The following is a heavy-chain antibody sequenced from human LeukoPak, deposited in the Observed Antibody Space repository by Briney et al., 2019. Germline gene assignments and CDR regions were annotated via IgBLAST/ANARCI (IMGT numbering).Heavy chain of an antibody. Sequence: GRSLRLSCAASGFTFSSYVMHWVRQAPGKGLEWVAIISYDGSNEYYADSVKGRFTISRDNSKNSLYLQMNSLRAEDTAVYYCARDGVLRYFDSYYYYYMDVWGKGTTVTISS. CDR1: GFTFSSYV. CDR2: ISYDGSNE. V-gene: IGHV3-30*04. D-gene: IGHD3-9*01. J-gene: IGHJ6*03. CDR3: ARDGVLRYFDSYYYYYMDV.